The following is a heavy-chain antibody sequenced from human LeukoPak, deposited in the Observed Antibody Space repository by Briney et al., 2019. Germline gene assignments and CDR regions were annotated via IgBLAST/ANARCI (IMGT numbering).Heavy chain of an antibody. Sequence: ASVKVSCKASGYTFSNFDINWVRQAPGQGPEWMGWMNPVTGNAGSAQKFQGRVTLTRDMSISTAYMELSSLTFDDTAFYYCARAPMGTAALYWGQRTLITVSS. D-gene: IGHD2-2*01. CDR3: ARAPMGTAALY. CDR2: MNPVTGNA. V-gene: IGHV1-8*01. J-gene: IGHJ4*02. CDR1: GYTFSNFD.